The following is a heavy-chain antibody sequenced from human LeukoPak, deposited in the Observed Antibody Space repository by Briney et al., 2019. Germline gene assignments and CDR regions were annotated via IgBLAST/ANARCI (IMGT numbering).Heavy chain of an antibody. CDR2: IYPGDSDT. CDR3: ARIRSGGSCYSDYYYGRDV. D-gene: IGHD2-15*01. CDR1: GYSFTSYW. J-gene: IGHJ6*02. V-gene: IGHV5-51*01. Sequence: GESLKISCKGSGYSFTSYWIGWVRQMPGKGLEWMGIIYPGDSDTRYSPSFQGQVTISADKSISTAYLQWSSLKASDTAMYYCARIRSGGSCYSDYYYGRDVWAQGTTVTVSS.